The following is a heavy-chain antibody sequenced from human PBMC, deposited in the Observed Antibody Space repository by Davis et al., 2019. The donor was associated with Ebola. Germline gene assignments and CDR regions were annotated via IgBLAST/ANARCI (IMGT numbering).Heavy chain of an antibody. J-gene: IGHJ4*02. CDR2: IYYSGST. Sequence: SETLSLTCTVSGGSISSGDYFWSWIRQPPGKGLEWIGYIYYSGSTNYNPSLKSRVTISVDTSKNQFSLKLSSVTAADTAVYYCAREMGDSSFDYWGQGTLVTVSS. V-gene: IGHV4-61*08. CDR1: GGSISSGDYF. D-gene: IGHD2-21*02. CDR3: AREMGDSSFDY.